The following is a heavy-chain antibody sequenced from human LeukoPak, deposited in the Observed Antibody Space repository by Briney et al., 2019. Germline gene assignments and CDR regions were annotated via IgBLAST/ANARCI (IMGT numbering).Heavy chain of an antibody. D-gene: IGHD4-17*01. Sequence: PGGSLRLSCAASEFTFSSYSMHWVRQAPGKGLEWVAVISYDGSYTYYSDSVKGRFTISRDNSKDTLYLQMNNPTTDDTAVYFCARGTPVTALFDYWGQGTLVTVSS. J-gene: IGHJ4*02. V-gene: IGHV3-30*03. CDR3: ARGTPVTALFDY. CDR2: ISYDGSYT. CDR1: EFTFSSYS.